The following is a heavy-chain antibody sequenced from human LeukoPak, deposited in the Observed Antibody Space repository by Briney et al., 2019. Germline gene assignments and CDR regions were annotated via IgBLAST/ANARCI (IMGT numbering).Heavy chain of an antibody. CDR3: ARDRFKYSGYDQYYYYYGMDV. J-gene: IGHJ6*02. V-gene: IGHV3-53*04. D-gene: IGHD5-12*01. CDR1: GFTVSSNY. Sequence: PGGSLRLSCAASGFTVSSNYMSWVRRAPGKGLEWVSVIYSGGSTYYADSVKGRFTISRHNSKNTLYLQMNSLRAEDTAVYYCARDRFKYSGYDQYYYYYGMDVWGQGTTVTVSS. CDR2: IYSGGST.